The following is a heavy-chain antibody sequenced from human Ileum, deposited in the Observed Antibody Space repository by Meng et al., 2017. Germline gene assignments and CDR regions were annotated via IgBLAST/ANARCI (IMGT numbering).Heavy chain of an antibody. CDR3: ARVLPPYSSSSEWGY. V-gene: IGHV1-2*06. CDR2: INPNSGGT. J-gene: IGHJ4*02. D-gene: IGHD6-6*01. Sequence: ASVKVSCKASGYTFTGYYMHWVRQAPGQGLEWMGRINPNSGGTNYAQKFQGRVTMTRDTSISTAYMELNRLRSDDTAVYYCARVLPPYSSSSEWGYWGQGTLVTVSS. CDR1: GYTFTGYY.